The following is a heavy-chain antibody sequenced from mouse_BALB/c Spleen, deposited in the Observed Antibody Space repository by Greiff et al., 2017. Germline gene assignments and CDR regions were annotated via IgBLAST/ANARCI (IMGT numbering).Heavy chain of an antibody. J-gene: IGHJ1*01. D-gene: IGHD2-1*01. CDR2: INPYNDGT. V-gene: IGHV1-14*01. Sequence: VQLKESGPELVKPGASVKMSCKASGYTFTSYVMHWVKQKPGQGLEWIGYINPYNDGTKYNEKFKGKATLTSDKSSSTAYMELSSLTSEDSAVYYCASGTYGNYVEYFDVWGAGTTVTVSS. CDR3: ASGTYGNYVEYFDV. CDR1: GYTFTSYV.